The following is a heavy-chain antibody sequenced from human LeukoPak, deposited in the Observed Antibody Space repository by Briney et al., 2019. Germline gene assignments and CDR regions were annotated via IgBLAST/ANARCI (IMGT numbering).Heavy chain of an antibody. D-gene: IGHD6-19*01. V-gene: IGHV1-24*01. CDR3: ATTIAVAGTVGLDYYYGMDV. CDR2: FDPEDGET. CDR1: GYTLTELS. Sequence: ASVKVSCKVSGYTLTELSVHRVRQAPGKGLEWMGGFDPEDGETIYAQKFQGRVTMTEDTSTDTAYMELSSLRSEDTAVYYCATTIAVAGTVGLDYYYGMDVWGQGTTVTVSS. J-gene: IGHJ6*02.